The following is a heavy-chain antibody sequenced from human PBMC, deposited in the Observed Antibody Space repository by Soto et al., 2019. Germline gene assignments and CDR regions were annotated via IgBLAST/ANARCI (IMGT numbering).Heavy chain of an antibody. J-gene: IGHJ2*01. V-gene: IGHV4-59*08. CDR3: ARPRGTTPAVWYFEL. CDR2: VYHSGKT. Sequence: QVQLQESGPGLVKPSETLSLTCTVSGGSISSHYWSWIRQPPGKGLEWIGYVYHSGKTDSNPSLKSRVTISTDTSKNQISLSLTSVTAADTAVYYCARPRGTTPAVWYFELWGRGTLVTVSS. CDR1: GGSISSHY. D-gene: IGHD1-26*01.